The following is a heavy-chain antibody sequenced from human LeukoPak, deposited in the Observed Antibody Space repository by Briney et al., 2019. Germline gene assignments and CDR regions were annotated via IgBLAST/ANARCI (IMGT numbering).Heavy chain of an antibody. J-gene: IGHJ4*02. CDR2: ISGSGGST. CDR3: ARDKGISYLSSFDY. Sequence: GGSLRLSCAASGFTFSSYGMSWVRQAPGKGLEWVSAISGSGGSTYYADSVKGRFIISRDNSKNTLYLQMNSLRAADTAVYYCARDKGISYLSSFDYWGQGTLVTVSS. CDR1: GFTFSSYG. D-gene: IGHD6-6*01. V-gene: IGHV3-23*01.